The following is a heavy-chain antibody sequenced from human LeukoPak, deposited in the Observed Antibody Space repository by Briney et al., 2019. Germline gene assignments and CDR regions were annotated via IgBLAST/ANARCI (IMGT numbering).Heavy chain of an antibody. CDR3: ASKSHYYYDSSGYSSSGFDY. CDR1: GGSISSSNW. V-gene: IGHV4-4*02. J-gene: IGHJ4*02. CDR2: IYLRGNT. D-gene: IGHD3-22*01. Sequence: SETLSLTCAISGGSISSSNWWTWVRQPPGKGLEWVGEIYLRGNTNYNPSLESRVTISVDESRTQLSLTLESVTAADTAVYYCASKSHYYYDSSGYSSSGFDYWGQGTLVTVSS.